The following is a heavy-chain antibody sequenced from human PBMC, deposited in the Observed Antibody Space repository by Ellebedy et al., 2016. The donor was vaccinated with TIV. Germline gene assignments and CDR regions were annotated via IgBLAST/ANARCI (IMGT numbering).Heavy chain of an antibody. Sequence: GESLKISCAASGFTFNSYGMGWVRQASGEGLEWVSYISSSSTSIYYADSVKGRFTISRDNAKNSLWLQMNSLRAEDTAVYYCARDMGRWLQFLGYWGQGTLVTVSS. D-gene: IGHD5-24*01. CDR1: GFTFNSYG. V-gene: IGHV3-48*04. CDR3: ARDMGRWLQFLGY. J-gene: IGHJ4*02. CDR2: ISSSSTSI.